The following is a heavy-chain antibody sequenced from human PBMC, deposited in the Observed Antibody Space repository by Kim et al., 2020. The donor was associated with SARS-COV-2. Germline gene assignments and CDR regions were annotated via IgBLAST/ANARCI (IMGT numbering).Heavy chain of an antibody. CDR3: TCSTSCKY. Sequence: SNATACAASVKGRFTISRDDSKNTAYLQMNSLKTEDTAVYYCTCSTSCKYWGQGTLVTVSS. D-gene: IGHD2-2*01. J-gene: IGHJ4*02. V-gene: IGHV3-73*01. CDR2: SNAT.